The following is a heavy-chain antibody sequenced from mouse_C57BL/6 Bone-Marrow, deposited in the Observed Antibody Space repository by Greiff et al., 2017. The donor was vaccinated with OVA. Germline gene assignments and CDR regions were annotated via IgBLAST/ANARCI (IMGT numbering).Heavy chain of an antibody. CDR2: ISSGGSYT. J-gene: IGHJ3*01. D-gene: IGHD4-1*01. Sequence: EVQVVESGEGLVKPGGSLKLSCAASGFTFSSYGMSWVRQTPDKRLEWVATISSGGSYTYYPDSVKGRFTISRDNAKNTLYLQMSSLKSEDTAMYYCARPNWDGAYWGQGTLVTVSA. V-gene: IGHV5-6*01. CDR1: GFTFSSYG. CDR3: ARPNWDGAY.